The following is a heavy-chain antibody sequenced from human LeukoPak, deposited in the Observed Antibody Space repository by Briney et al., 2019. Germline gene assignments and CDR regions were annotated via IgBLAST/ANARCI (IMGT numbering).Heavy chain of an antibody. V-gene: IGHV4-39*07. CDR3: ARAVSGY. Sequence: SETLSLTCTVSGGSISSTSYYWGWIRQSPGKGLEWIGSIYYSGSTYYNPSLKSRVTISVDTSKNQFSLKLSSVTAADTAVYYCARAVSGYWGQGTLVTVSS. D-gene: IGHD3-10*01. J-gene: IGHJ4*02. CDR2: IYYSGST. CDR1: GGSISSTSYY.